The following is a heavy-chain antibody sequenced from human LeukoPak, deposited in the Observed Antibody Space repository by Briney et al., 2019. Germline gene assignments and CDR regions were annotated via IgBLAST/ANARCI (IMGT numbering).Heavy chain of an antibody. CDR3: AGQGRAVYYYGSGEPIDY. CDR2: IIPIFGRT. V-gene: IGHV1-69*05. Sequence: SVKVSCKASGGTFNSYTISWVRQAPGQGLEWMGGIIPIFGRTNYAQKLQGRVTMTTDTSTSTAYMELRSLRSDDTAVYYCAGQGRAVYYYGSGEPIDYWGQGTLVTVSS. D-gene: IGHD3-10*01. CDR1: GGTFNSYT. J-gene: IGHJ4*02.